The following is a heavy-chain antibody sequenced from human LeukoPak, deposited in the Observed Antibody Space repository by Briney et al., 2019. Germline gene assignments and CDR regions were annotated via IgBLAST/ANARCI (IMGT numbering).Heavy chain of an antibody. CDR1: GFTFSSYW. J-gene: IGHJ6*03. CDR2: INSGGSST. D-gene: IGHD3-3*01. CDR3: ARGGRFLEWLLYPHYYYMDV. Sequence: GGSLRLSCAASGFTFSSYWMHWLRQAPGKGLVCVSHINSGGSSTSYADSVKGRFTISRDNAKNTLYLQINSLRAEDTAVYYCARGGRFLEWLLYPHYYYMDVWGKGTTVTVSS. V-gene: IGHV3-74*01.